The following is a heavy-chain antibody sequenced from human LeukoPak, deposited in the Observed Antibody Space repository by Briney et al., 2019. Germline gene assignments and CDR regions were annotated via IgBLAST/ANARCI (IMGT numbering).Heavy chain of an antibody. V-gene: IGHV3-66*01. D-gene: IGHD3-10*01. Sequence: GGSLRLSCVASGFIVSNNYMSWVRQAPGMGLEWVSTIYRGGSSFYADSVKGRFTISRDNSKNTLYLQMDSLRAEDTAVYYCASDLSAWFDWGQGTQVTVAS. CDR1: GFIVSNNY. CDR2: IYRGGSS. J-gene: IGHJ4*02. CDR3: ASDLSAWFD.